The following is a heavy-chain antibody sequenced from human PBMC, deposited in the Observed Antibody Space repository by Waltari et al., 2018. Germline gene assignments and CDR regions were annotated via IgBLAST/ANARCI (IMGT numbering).Heavy chain of an antibody. CDR1: GGPFSRYA. CDR3: ARGGTPSAIRYYGMDV. Sequence: QVQLVQSGAEVKKPGSSVKVSCKASGGPFSRYAISWVRQAPGQGLEWMGGIIPIFGTANYAQNFQGRVTITADESTSTAYMELSSLRSEDTAVYYCARGGTPSAIRYYGMDVWGQGTTVTVSS. D-gene: IGHD2-21*01. J-gene: IGHJ6*02. CDR2: IIPIFGTA. V-gene: IGHV1-69*01.